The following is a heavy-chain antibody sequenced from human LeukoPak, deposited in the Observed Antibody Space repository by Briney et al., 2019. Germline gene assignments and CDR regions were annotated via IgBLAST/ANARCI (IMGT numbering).Heavy chain of an antibody. Sequence: PGGSLRLPCAASGFTFSNYWMHWVRQAPGKGLVWVSRINSDGINTSYADSVKGRFTISRDNAKNSLYLQMNSLRAEDTAVYYCARDQLLGAFDIWGQGTMVTVSS. J-gene: IGHJ3*02. CDR3: ARDQLLGAFDI. CDR1: GFTFSNYW. V-gene: IGHV3-74*01. D-gene: IGHD5-24*01. CDR2: INSDGINT.